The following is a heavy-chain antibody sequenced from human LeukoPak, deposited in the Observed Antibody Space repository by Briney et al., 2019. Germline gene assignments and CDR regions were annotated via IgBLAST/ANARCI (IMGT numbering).Heavy chain of an antibody. CDR1: GFTFSIYS. J-gene: IGHJ4*02. Sequence: PGGSLRLSCAASGFTFSIYSMNWVRQAPGKGLEWVSSTTTSSSYIYYADSVKGRFTISRDNAKNSLYLQMNSLGAEDTAVYYCARDPDGSEAYFDYWGQGTLVTVSS. CDR3: ARDPDGSEAYFDY. CDR2: TTTSSSYI. V-gene: IGHV3-21*01. D-gene: IGHD5-24*01.